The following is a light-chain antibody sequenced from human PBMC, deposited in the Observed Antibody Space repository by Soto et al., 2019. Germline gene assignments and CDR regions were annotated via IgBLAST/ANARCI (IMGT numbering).Light chain of an antibody. V-gene: IGKV3-11*01. J-gene: IGKJ4*01. CDR1: QSISTY. CDR3: QQYYSTPS. Sequence: EIVLTQSPATLSLSPGERATLSCRASQSISTYLAWYQQKPGQAPRLIIYDASNRANGIPARFSGSVSGTDFTLTVSSLQAEDVAVYYCQQYYSTPSFGGGTKVEIK. CDR2: DAS.